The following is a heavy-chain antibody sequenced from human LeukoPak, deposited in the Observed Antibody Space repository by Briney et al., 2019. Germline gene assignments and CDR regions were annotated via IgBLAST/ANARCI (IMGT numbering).Heavy chain of an antibody. Sequence: PGGSLRLSCAASGFTFSSYVMSWVRQAPGKGLEWVSTISGGGGSTYHADSVRGRFTISRDNSKNTLYLQMNSLRAEDTAVYYCAKGEDYYDSSGFTPGLFWGQGTLVTVSS. J-gene: IGHJ4*02. D-gene: IGHD3-22*01. V-gene: IGHV3-23*01. CDR2: ISGGGGST. CDR3: AKGEDYYDSSGFTPGLF. CDR1: GFTFSSYV.